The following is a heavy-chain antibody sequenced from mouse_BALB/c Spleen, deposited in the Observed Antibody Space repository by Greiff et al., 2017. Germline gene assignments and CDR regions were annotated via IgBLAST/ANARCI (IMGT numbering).Heavy chain of an antibody. Sequence: VQLVESGAELAKPGASVKMSCKASGYTFTSYWMHWVKQRPGQGLEWIGYINPSTGYTEYNQKFKDKATLTADKSSSTAYMQLSSLTSEDSAVYYCARTGSTMITTWFAYWGQGTLVTVSA. V-gene: IGHV1-7*01. CDR2: INPSTGYT. D-gene: IGHD2-4*01. CDR1: GYTFTSYW. CDR3: ARTGSTMITTWFAY. J-gene: IGHJ3*01.